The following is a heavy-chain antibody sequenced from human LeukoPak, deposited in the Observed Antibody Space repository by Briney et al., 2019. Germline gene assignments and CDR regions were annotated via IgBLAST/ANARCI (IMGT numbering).Heavy chain of an antibody. D-gene: IGHD3-10*01. CDR3: ARGAYHYGSGSYYFDY. CDR2: IYTSGST. CDR1: GVSISSYY. V-gene: IGHV4-4*07. Sequence: SETLSLTCTVSGVSISSYYWSWIRQPAGKGLEWIGRIYTSGSTNHNPSLKSRVTMSVDKSKNQLSLKLSSVTAADTAVYYCARGAYHYGSGSYYFDYWGQGTLVTVSS. J-gene: IGHJ4*02.